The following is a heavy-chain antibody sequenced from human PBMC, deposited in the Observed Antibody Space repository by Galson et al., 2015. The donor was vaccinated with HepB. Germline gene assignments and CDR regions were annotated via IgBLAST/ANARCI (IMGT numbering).Heavy chain of an antibody. J-gene: IGHJ4*02. V-gene: IGHV3-30*04. CDR3: AREYQLLSPYFDY. CDR1: GFTFSSYA. D-gene: IGHD2-2*01. CDR2: ISYDGSNK. Sequence: SLRLSCAASGFTFSSYAMHWVRQAPGKGLEWVAVISYDGSNKYYADSVKGRFTISRDNSKNTLYLQMNSLRAEDTAVYYCAREYQLLSPYFDYWGQGTLVTVSS.